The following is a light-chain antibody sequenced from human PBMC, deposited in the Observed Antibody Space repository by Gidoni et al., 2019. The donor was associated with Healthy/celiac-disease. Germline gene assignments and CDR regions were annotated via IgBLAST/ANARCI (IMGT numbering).Light chain of an antibody. V-gene: IGKV2D-29*02. J-gene: IGKJ1*01. Sequence: DIVMTQTPLSLSVTPGQPASISCKSSQSLLHSDGKTYLYWYLQKPGQSPQLLIYEVSNRVSGVPERFSGSGSGTDFTLKISRVEAEDVGVYYCMQSIQLPRTFGQGTKVEIK. CDR3: MQSIQLPRT. CDR1: QSLLHSDGKTY. CDR2: EVS.